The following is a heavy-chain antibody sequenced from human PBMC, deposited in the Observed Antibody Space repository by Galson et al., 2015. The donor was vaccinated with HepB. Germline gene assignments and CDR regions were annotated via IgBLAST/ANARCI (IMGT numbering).Heavy chain of an antibody. CDR3: ARARYYCSSTSCYPDNFDY. D-gene: IGHD2-2*01. Sequence: TLSLTCTVSGGSISSGSYYWSWIRQPAGKGLEWIGRIYTSGSTNYNPSLKSRVTMSVDTSKNQFSLKLSSVTAADTAVYYCARARYYCSSTSCYPDNFDYWGQGTLVTVSS. CDR2: IYTSGST. V-gene: IGHV4-61*02. CDR1: GGSISSGSYY. J-gene: IGHJ4*02.